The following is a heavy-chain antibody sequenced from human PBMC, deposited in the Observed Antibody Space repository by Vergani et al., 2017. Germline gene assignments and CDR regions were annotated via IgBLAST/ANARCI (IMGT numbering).Heavy chain of an antibody. Sequence: EVQLLQSGGGVIQPGGSVRLSCAASGFTFSACPMTWVRQAPGKGLEWVSAISARYPSTYYADSVKGRFTISRDNAKNSLYLQMNSLRAEDTAVYYCARMTPYSYGPLDYWGQGTLVTVSS. CDR1: GFTFSACP. CDR3: ARMTPYSYGPLDY. CDR2: ISARYPST. J-gene: IGHJ4*02. D-gene: IGHD5-18*01. V-gene: IGHV3-23*01.